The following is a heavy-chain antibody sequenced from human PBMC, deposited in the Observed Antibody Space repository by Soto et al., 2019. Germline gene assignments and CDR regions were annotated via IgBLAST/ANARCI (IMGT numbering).Heavy chain of an antibody. CDR2: MNPNSGNT. Sequence: ASVKVSCKASGYTFTSYDINWVRQATGQGLEWMGWMNPNSGNTGYAQKFQGRVTMTRNTSISTAYMELSSLRSEDTAVYYCARAVAATEYYYYYYMDVWGKGTTVTVSS. D-gene: IGHD2-15*01. CDR1: GYTFTSYD. J-gene: IGHJ6*03. CDR3: ARAVAATEYYYYYYMDV. V-gene: IGHV1-8*01.